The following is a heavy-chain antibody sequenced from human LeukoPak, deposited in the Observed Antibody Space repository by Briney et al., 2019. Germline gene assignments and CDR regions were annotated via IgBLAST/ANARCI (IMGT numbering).Heavy chain of an antibody. CDR3: ERVEMATIRAFDY. Sequence: ASVKVSCKASGYTFTGYYMHWVRQAPGQGLEWMGWINPNSGGTNYAQKFQGRVTMTRDTSISTAYMELSRLRSDDTAVYYCERVEMATIRAFDYWGQGTLVTVSS. CDR1: GYTFTGYY. D-gene: IGHD5-24*01. CDR2: INPNSGGT. J-gene: IGHJ4*02. V-gene: IGHV1-2*02.